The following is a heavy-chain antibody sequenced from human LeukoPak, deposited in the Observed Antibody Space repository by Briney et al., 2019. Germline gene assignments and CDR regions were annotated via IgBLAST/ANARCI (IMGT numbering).Heavy chain of an antibody. V-gene: IGHV3-30-3*01. Sequence: GTSLRLTCEASGFTFGNYAIHWVRQVPGEGLEWVAIITHNGGTQYYADSVKGRFTISRDNSQSTVFLQMNSLRPEDTAVYYCARDAQSGAFSDFDYWGQGTLVTVSS. CDR3: ARDAQSGAFSDFDY. CDR1: GFTFGNYA. CDR2: ITHNGGTQ. D-gene: IGHD1-26*01. J-gene: IGHJ4*02.